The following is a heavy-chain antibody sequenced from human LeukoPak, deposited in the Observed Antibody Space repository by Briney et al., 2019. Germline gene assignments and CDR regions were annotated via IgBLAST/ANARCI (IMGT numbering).Heavy chain of an antibody. CDR3: ALTEVVAATPYY. D-gene: IGHD2-15*01. CDR1: GGSISSGDYY. V-gene: IGHV4-30-4*08. J-gene: IGHJ4*02. Sequence: SQTLSLTCTVSGGSISSGDYYWSWIRQPPGKGLEWVGYIYYSGSTYYNPSLKSRVTISVDTSKNQFSLKLSSVTAADTAVYYCALTEVVAATPYYWGQGTLVTVSS. CDR2: IYYSGST.